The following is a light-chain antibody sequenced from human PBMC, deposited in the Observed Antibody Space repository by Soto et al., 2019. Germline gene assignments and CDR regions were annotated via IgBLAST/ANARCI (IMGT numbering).Light chain of an antibody. Sequence: QSVLTQPPSASGTPGQRVTISCSGSSSNIGSNTVNWYQQLPGTAPKLLIYSNNQRPSGVPDRFSGSKSGTSASLAISGLRSEDEADYSCAAWDDSLNGPVFGGGTKLTVL. J-gene: IGLJ2*01. V-gene: IGLV1-44*01. CDR1: SSNIGSNT. CDR2: SNN. CDR3: AAWDDSLNGPV.